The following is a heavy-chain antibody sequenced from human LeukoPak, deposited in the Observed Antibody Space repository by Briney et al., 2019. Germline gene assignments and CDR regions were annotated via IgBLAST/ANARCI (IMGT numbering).Heavy chain of an antibody. V-gene: IGHV3-30*18. CDR2: ISYDGSNK. J-gene: IGHJ4*02. D-gene: IGHD2-21*02. Sequence: GGSLRLSCAASGFTFSSYGMHWVRQAPGKGPEWVAVISYDGSNKYYADSVKGRFTISRDNSKNTLYLQMNSLRAEDTAVYYCAKVGSAYCGGDCYLPDYWGQGTLVTVSS. CDR3: AKVGSAYCGGDCYLPDY. CDR1: GFTFSSYG.